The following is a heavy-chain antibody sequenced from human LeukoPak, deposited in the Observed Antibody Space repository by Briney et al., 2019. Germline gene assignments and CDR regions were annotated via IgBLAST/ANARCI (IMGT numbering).Heavy chain of an antibody. CDR1: GGLLCRQY. J-gene: IGHJ3*02. CDR3: AREGSSAWHDGFDI. V-gene: IGHV4-59*11. Sequence: PSETLSLICSVSGGLLCRQYWSWLRQPPGKGLEWIGYIYYSGSTNYSPSLKSRVTISVDTSKNHFSLKQNSVTAADTALYYCAREGSSAWHDGFDIWGQGTMVTVSS. CDR2: IYYSGST. D-gene: IGHD6-19*01.